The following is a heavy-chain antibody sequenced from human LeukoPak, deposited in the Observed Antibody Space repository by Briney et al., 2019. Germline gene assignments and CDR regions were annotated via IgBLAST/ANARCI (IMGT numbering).Heavy chain of an antibody. V-gene: IGHV1-2*02. J-gene: IGHJ5*02. CDR1: GYSFNDKY. CDR2: INPNSGGT. CDR3: ARAGGRSWFDP. Sequence: ASVKVSCKSSGYSFNDKYLHWVRQAPGQGLEWMGSINPNSGGTNYAQKFQGRVTMTTDTSMSTAYMELSRLTSDDTAVYYCARAGGRSWFDPWGQGTLVTVSS.